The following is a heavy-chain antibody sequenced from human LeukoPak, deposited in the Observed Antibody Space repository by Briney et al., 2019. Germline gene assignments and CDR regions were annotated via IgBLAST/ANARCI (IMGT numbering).Heavy chain of an antibody. V-gene: IGHV6-1*01. CDR2: TYYRSKWYT. Sequence: SQTLSLTCAISGDSVSTNTAAWNWIRQSPSRGLEWLGRTYYRSKWYTDYAVSVKCRITINPDTSKNQFSLQLNSVTPEDTAVYFCARDGWPAFDYWGQGTLVTVSS. CDR3: ARDGWPAFDY. J-gene: IGHJ4*02. D-gene: IGHD2-15*01. CDR1: GDSVSTNTAA.